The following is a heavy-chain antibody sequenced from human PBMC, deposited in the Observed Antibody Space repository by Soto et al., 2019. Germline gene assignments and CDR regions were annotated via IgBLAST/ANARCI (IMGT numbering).Heavy chain of an antibody. D-gene: IGHD6-6*01. CDR3: ARERPDGARLDP. CDR1: GGSISSGDYY. CDR2: IYPRGST. J-gene: IGHJ5*02. V-gene: IGHV4-30-4*01. Sequence: QVQLPESGPGLVKPSQTLSLTCTVSGGSISSGDYYWSWIRQPPGKGLEWIGYIYPRGSTDYNPSLKSRVTISVHTSKNQYSRKLSSVTAADTAVYYCARERPDGARLDPWGQGTLVTVAA.